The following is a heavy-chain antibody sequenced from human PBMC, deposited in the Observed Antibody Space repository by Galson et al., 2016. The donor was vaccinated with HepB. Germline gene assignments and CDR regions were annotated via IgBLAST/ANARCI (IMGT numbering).Heavy chain of an antibody. D-gene: IGHD6-13*01. CDR2: IFHSGST. Sequence: SETLSLTCAVSGGSISGSNWWSWVRQPPGKRLEWSGEIFHSGSTNYNPSLKSRVNMSVDKSRNHVSLRLISVTAADTAMYYCASYLVQSWAGSDAFDTWGLGTMVTVSS. CDR1: GGSISGSNW. CDR3: ASYLVQSWAGSDAFDT. J-gene: IGHJ3*02. V-gene: IGHV4-4*02.